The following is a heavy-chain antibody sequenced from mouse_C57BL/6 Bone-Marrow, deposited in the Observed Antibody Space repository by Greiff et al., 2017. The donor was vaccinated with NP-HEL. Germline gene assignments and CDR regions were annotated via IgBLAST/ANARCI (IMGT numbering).Heavy chain of an antibody. CDR2: IDPSDSYT. CDR1: GYTFTSYW. Sequence: QVQLQQSGAELVKPGASVKLSCKASGYTFTSYWMQWVKQRPGQGLEWIGEIDPSDSYTNYNQKFKGKATLTVDTSSSTAYMQLSSLTSEDSAVYYCARYPFAYWGQGTLVTVSA. CDR3: ARYPFAY. J-gene: IGHJ3*01. V-gene: IGHV1-50*01.